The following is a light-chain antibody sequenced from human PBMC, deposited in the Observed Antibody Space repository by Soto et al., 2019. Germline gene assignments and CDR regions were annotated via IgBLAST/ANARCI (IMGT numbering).Light chain of an antibody. V-gene: IGLV2-14*01. Sequence: QSALTQPASVSGSPGQSITISCTGTSSDVGGYNYVSWYQQHPGKAPKLMIFEVNNRPSGVSNRFSGSKSAITASLTISGLQADDEADYYCSSYTSSSTLVFGGGTKLTVL. CDR2: EVN. CDR3: SSYTSSSTLV. CDR1: SSDVGGYNY. J-gene: IGLJ2*01.